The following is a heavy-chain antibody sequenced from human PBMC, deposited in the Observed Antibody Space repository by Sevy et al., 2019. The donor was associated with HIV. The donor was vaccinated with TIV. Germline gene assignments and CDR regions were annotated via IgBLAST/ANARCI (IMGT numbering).Heavy chain of an antibody. CDR2: FDTEDGER. D-gene: IGHD3-22*01. J-gene: IGHJ4*02. Sequence: ASVKVSWKVSGYSLTGLSMHWVRQAPGKGLEWMRSFDTEDGERIYAQKLEGRVTMTEDTSADTAYMELNSLRFEDTAVYYCATTKDYYESRGCPFDYWGQGTLVTVSS. CDR3: ATTKDYYESRGCPFDY. CDR1: GYSLTGLS. V-gene: IGHV1-24*01.